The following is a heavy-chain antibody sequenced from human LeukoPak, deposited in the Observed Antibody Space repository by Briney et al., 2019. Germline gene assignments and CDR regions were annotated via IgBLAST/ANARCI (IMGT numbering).Heavy chain of an antibody. V-gene: IGHV4-59*08. Sequence: PSETLSLTCTVSGGSISSYYWSWIRQPPGKGLEWIGYIYYSGSTNYNPSLKSRVTISVDTSKNQFSLKLSSVTAADTAVYYCARSPGYSSSWYYYYYGMDVWGQGTTVTVSS. CDR1: GGSISSYY. CDR3: ARSPGYSSSWYYYYYGMDV. CDR2: IYYSGST. J-gene: IGHJ6*02. D-gene: IGHD6-13*01.